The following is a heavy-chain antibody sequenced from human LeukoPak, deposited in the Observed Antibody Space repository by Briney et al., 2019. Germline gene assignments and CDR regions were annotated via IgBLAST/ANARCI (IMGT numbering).Heavy chain of an antibody. CDR3: VREDTPATANY. D-gene: IGHD2-21*02. Sequence: GGSLRLSCAASGFNFANHAMSWVRQTAGKGLEWVSAISGGDDITYYADSVKGRFTISRDNSKDTLFLQMHSLRPGDTAVYYCVREDTPATANYWGQGTLVTISS. J-gene: IGHJ4*02. CDR1: GFNFANHA. V-gene: IGHV3-23*01. CDR2: ISGGDDIT.